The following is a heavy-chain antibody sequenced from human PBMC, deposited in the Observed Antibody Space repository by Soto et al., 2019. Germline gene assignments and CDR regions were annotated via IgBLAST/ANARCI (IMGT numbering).Heavy chain of an antibody. Sequence: GGSLRLSCAASAFTFSDFAMTWVRQTSGKGLEWVSSISPDGHYIYYAGSVKGRFTLSGDNSKNTLYLQMSSLRVEDTATYYCAKQGSGATTAAANSFVHWGRGTLVTVSS. J-gene: IGHJ4*01. CDR3: AKQGSGATTAAANSFVH. D-gene: IGHD6-25*01. CDR1: AFTFSDFA. V-gene: IGHV3-23*01. CDR2: ISPDGHYI.